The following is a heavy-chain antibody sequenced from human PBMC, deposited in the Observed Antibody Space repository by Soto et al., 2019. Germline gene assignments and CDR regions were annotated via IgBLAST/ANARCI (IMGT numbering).Heavy chain of an antibody. V-gene: IGHV4-39*01. CDR3: ARTDCNGGSCYYNWFDP. Sequence: PSETLSLTCTVSGGSISSSSYYWGWIRQPPGKGLEWIGSIYYSGSTYYNPSLKSRVTISVDTSKNQFSLKLSSVTAADTAVYYCARTDCNGGSCYYNWFDPWGQATLVTVSS. CDR2: IYYSGST. D-gene: IGHD2-15*01. J-gene: IGHJ5*02. CDR1: GGSISSSSYY.